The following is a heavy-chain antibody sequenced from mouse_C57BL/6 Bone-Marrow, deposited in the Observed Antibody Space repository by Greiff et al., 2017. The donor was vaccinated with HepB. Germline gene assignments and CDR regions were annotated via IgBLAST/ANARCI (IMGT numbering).Heavy chain of an antibody. CDR2: IDHSDSYT. CDR3: SIFSTDRFAY. J-gene: IGHJ3*01. V-gene: IGHV1-69*01. CDR1: GYTFTSYW. Sequence: QVQLQQPGAELVMPGASVKLSCKASGYTFTSYWMHWVKQRPGQGLEWIGEIDHSDSYTNYNQKFKGKSTLTVDKSSSTAYMQLSSLTSEDSAVYYCSIFSTDRFAYWGQGTLVTVSA. D-gene: IGHD4-1*02.